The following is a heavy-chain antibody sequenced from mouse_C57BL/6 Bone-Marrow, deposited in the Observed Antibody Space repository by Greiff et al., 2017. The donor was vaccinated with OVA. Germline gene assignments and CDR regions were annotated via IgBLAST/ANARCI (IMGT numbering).Heavy chain of an antibody. CDR3: ARAVNYYGSSPEDY. CDR2: INPSSGYT. V-gene: IGHV1-4*01. Sequence: QVQLQQSGAALARPGASVKMSCKASGYTFTSYTLHWVKQRPGQGLEWIGYINPSSGYTKYNQKFKDKATLTADKSSSTAYMQLSSLTSEDSAVYYWARAVNYYGSSPEDYWGQGTSVTVSS. D-gene: IGHD1-1*01. CDR1: GYTFTSYT. J-gene: IGHJ4*01.